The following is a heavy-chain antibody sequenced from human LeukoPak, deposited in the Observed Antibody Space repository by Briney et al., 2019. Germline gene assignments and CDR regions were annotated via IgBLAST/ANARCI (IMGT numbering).Heavy chain of an antibody. V-gene: IGHV4-59*08. CDR2: IYYSGST. D-gene: IGHD4-17*01. Sequence: SEILSLTCTVSGGSISSYYWSWIRQPPGKGLEGIGYIYYSGSTNYNPSLKSRVTISVDTSKNQFSLKLSSVTAADTAVYYCARHNGDYAFYYYYYGMDVWGQGTTVTVSS. J-gene: IGHJ6*02. CDR3: ARHNGDYAFYYYYYGMDV. CDR1: GGSISSYY.